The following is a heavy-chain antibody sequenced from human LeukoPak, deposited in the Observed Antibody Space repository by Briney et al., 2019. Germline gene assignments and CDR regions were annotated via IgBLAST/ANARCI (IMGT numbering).Heavy chain of an antibody. CDR1: GGSISSGDYY. V-gene: IGHV4-30-4*01. Sequence: SQTLSLTCTVSGGSISSGDYYWSWIRQPPGKGLEWIGYIYYSGNTYYNPSLKSRVIISVDTSKNQFSLKLSSVTAADTAVYYCARGKYYYDSSGYYFPDAFDIWGQGTMVTVSS. CDR3: ARGKYYYDSSGYYFPDAFDI. CDR2: IYYSGNT. J-gene: IGHJ3*02. D-gene: IGHD3-22*01.